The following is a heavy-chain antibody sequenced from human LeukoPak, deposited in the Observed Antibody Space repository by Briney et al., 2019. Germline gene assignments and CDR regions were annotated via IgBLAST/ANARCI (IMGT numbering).Heavy chain of an antibody. J-gene: IGHJ5*02. CDR2: IYYSGST. Sequence: SETLSLTCTVSGGSINNYYWSWIRQPPGKGLEWIGYIYYSGSTNYNPSLKSRVTISVDTSKNQFSLKLSSVTAADTAVYYCARLRSQSESWFDPWGQGTLVTVSS. V-gene: IGHV4-59*08. CDR1: GGSINNYY. D-gene: IGHD6-19*01. CDR3: ARLRSQSESWFDP.